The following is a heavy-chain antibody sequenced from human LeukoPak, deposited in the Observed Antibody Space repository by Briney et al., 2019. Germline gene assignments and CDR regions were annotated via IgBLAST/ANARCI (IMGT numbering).Heavy chain of an antibody. J-gene: IGHJ4*02. CDR2: INPNSGAT. D-gene: IGHD6-13*01. V-gene: IGHV1-2*02. Sequence: GASVKVSCKASGYTFSGHYMHWVRLAPGQGLEWTGWINPNSGATNYAQKFQGRVTMTRDTSISTAYMELSRLRSDDTAVYYCARDGYYSSSWEDFDYWGQGTLVTVSS. CDR3: ARDGYYSSSWEDFDY. CDR1: GYTFSGHY.